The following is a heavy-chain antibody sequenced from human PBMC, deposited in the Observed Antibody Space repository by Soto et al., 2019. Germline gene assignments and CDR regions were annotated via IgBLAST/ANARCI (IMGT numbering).Heavy chain of an antibody. CDR1: GFTFSNDW. D-gene: IGHD2-8*02. V-gene: IGHV3-74*01. J-gene: IGHJ4*02. CDR2: INMDGSST. CDR3: ASGPRGVDGNDY. Sequence: EVQLVESGGGLVQPGGSLRLSCAASGFTFSNDWMHWVRQAAGKGLVWVSRINMDGSSTNYADSVKGRFTISRDNAKNTLYLQMNSLRVDDTAIYFCASGPRGVDGNDYWGQGALVTVSS.